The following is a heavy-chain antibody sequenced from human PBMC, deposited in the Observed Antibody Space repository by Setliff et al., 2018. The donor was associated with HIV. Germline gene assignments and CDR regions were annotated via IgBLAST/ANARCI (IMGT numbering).Heavy chain of an antibody. CDR2: IYISGTT. CDR1: GGSISSYC. CDR3: AREHCSGGSCNGFDI. Sequence: SETLSLTCTVSGGSISSYCWNWIRQPPGKGLEWIAYIYISGTTNYNPSLKSRVTISLDTSRNQFSLKLGSVTAADTAMYYCAREHCSGGSCNGFDIWGQGTMVTVS. J-gene: IGHJ3*02. V-gene: IGHV4-4*09. D-gene: IGHD2-15*01.